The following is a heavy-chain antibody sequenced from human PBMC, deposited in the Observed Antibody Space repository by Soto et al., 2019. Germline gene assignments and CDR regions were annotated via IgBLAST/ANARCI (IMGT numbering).Heavy chain of an antibody. CDR1: GDSINNYF. J-gene: IGHJ6*02. CDR2: ISYSGST. V-gene: IGHV4-59*01. D-gene: IGHD5-18*01. Sequence: KPSETLSLTCTISGDSINNYFWNWIRQPPGKGLEWIGYISYSGSTSYNPSLQSRVTISSDTSKNQFSLQLSSVTAADTAVYFCARARQRDTGRGLDVWGQGTPVTVSS. CDR3: ARARQRDTGRGLDV.